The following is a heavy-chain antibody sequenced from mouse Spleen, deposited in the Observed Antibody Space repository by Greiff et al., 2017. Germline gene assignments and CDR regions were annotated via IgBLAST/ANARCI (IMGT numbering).Heavy chain of an antibody. CDR2: IWRGGST. J-gene: IGHJ1*03. V-gene: IGHV2-5*01. CDR1: GFSLTSYG. D-gene: IGHD2-5*01. CDR3: AKYSNYECCDV. Sequence: QVQLKQSGPGLVQPSQSLSITCTVSGFSLTSYGVHWVRQSPGKGLEWLGVIWRGGSTDYNVAFMSRLSITKDNSKSQVFFKMNSLQADDTAIYYCAKYSNYECCDVWGTGTTVTVSS.